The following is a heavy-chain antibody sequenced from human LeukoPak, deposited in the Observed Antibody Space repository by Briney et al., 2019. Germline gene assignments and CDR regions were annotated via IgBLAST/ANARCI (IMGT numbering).Heavy chain of an antibody. D-gene: IGHD3-10*01. CDR1: GGSISSGGYY. V-gene: IGHV4-30-2*01. CDR3: ARESTGYYYTSEIDY. Sequence: PSETLSLTCTVSGGSISSGGYYWSWIRQPPGKGLEWIGYIYHSGSTYYNPSLKSRVTISVDRSKNQFSLKLSSVTAADTAVYYCARESTGYYYTSEIDYWGQGTLVTVSS. CDR2: IYHSGST. J-gene: IGHJ4*02.